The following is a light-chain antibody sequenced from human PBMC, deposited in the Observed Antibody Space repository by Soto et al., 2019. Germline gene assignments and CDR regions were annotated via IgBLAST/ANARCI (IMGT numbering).Light chain of an antibody. CDR1: QSVSSD. CDR3: QQYNNWPRT. Sequence: EIVMTQSPATLSVSPGERATLSCRASQSVSSDLAWYHQKPGQAPRLLIYSASTRATGIPARFSGSGSGTEFTVTISSLQSEDCAVYYCQQYNNWPRTFGQGTKVEIK. V-gene: IGKV3-15*01. J-gene: IGKJ1*01. CDR2: SAS.